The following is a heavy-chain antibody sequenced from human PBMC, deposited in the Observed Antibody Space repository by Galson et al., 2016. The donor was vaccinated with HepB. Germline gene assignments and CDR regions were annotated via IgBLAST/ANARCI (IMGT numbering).Heavy chain of an antibody. D-gene: IGHD3-10*01. CDR3: ARGSYPSGAFDY. J-gene: IGHJ4*02. Sequence: SLRLSCAASGFAFSNYALGWVRQAPGKGLQWVSVITNRSPITYYGDSVKGRFTISRDNSKNMLTLQMNCLRAEDTAVYYCARGSYPSGAFDYWGQGALVTVSS. CDR2: ITNRSPIT. V-gene: IGHV3-23*01. CDR1: GFAFSNYA.